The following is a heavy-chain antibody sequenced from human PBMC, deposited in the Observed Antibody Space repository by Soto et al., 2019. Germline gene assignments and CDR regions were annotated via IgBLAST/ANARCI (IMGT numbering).Heavy chain of an antibody. J-gene: IGHJ6*02. CDR2: IIPRSATS. CDR3: ARERLLLISTPVNSATYFRALYV. Sequence: SVKLCWKAPGNTFSKSSSSCSLPASGRGLDWMGGIIPRSATSNYAQKFQGRVTITADESTNTAYMELSSLRSEDTAVYYCARERLLLISTPVNSATYFRALYVWG. CDR1: GNTFSKSS. V-gene: IGHV1-69*13. D-gene: IGHD6-25*01.